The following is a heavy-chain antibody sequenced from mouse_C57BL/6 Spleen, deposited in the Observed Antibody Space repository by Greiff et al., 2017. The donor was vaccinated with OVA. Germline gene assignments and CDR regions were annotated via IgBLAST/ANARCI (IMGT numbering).Heavy chain of an antibody. Sequence: QVQLQQPGAELVKPGASVKLSCKASGYTFTSYWMNWVKQRPGQGLEWIGMIHPNSGSTNYNEKFKSKATLTVDKSSITAYMQLSILTSEYSAVYYCARLITTVVATEAMDYWGQGTSVTVSS. V-gene: IGHV1-64*01. J-gene: IGHJ4*01. CDR1: GYTFTSYW. CDR3: ARLITTVVATEAMDY. CDR2: IHPNSGST. D-gene: IGHD1-1*01.